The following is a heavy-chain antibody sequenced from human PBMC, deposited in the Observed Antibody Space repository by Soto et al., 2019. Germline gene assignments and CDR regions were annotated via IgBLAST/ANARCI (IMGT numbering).Heavy chain of an antibody. CDR1: GLTLRTFA. V-gene: IGHV3-30*04. Sequence: QVQLVESGGGVVQPGRSLKLSCAASGLTLRTFAMHWVRQAPGRGLEWVAVISYDGSNTYYADSVKGRFTISRDNSKNTLYLQMNSLRTEDSAVYYCARDSETNGYSYDYFDYWGQGTLVTVSS. D-gene: IGHD5-18*01. CDR2: ISYDGSNT. J-gene: IGHJ4*02. CDR3: ARDSETNGYSYDYFDY.